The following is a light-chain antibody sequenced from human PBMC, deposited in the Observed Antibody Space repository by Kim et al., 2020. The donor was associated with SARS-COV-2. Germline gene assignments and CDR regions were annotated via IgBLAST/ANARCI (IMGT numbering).Light chain of an antibody. CDR3: SSYARSSAPYV. CDR1: SRDVGGYDY. Sequence: QSITISCTGTSRDVGGYDYVSWYQQHPGKAPKLIIYDVYNRPSGVSNRFSGSKSGNTASLTISGLQAEDEADYYCSSYARSSAPYVFGTGTKVTVL. J-gene: IGLJ1*01. V-gene: IGLV2-14*03. CDR2: DVY.